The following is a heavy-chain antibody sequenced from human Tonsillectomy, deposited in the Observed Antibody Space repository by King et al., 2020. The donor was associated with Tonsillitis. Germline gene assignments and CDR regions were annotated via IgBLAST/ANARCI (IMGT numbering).Heavy chain of an antibody. CDR3: ARGAAGKDFDF. D-gene: IGHD6-13*01. CDR1: GASISSGGYS. J-gene: IGHJ4*02. V-gene: IGHV4-30-2*01. CDR2: IYHGGSS. Sequence: QLQESGSGLLKPSQTLSLTCAVSGASISSGGYSWGWLRQPPGKGLEWIGYIYHGGSSYYKPSLKSRVTISIDESKNQFSLQMSSVTAADTAMYYCARGAAGKDFDFWGQGTLVTASS.